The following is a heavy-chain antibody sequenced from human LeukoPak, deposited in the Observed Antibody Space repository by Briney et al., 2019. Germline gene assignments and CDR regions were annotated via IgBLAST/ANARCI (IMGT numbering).Heavy chain of an antibody. Sequence: SETLSLTCTVSGGSISSSGYYWGWIRQPPGKGLEWIGSIYYSGSTYYNPSLKSRVTISVDTSKNQFSLKVSSVTAADTALYYCARRLYGDYGPFDYWGQGTPVTVSS. J-gene: IGHJ4*02. CDR1: GGSISSSGYY. CDR3: ARRLYGDYGPFDY. CDR2: IYYSGST. V-gene: IGHV4-39*01. D-gene: IGHD4-17*01.